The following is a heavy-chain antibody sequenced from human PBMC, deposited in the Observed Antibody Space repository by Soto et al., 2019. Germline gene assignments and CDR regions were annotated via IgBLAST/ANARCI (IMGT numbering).Heavy chain of an antibody. CDR3: ARVLSGYYDSSGYYPDDAFDI. V-gene: IGHV1-2*04. Sequence: ASVKVSCKASGYTFTGYYMHWVRQAPGQGLEWMGWINPNSGGTNYAQKFQGWVTMTRDTSISTAYMELSRLRSDDTAVYYCARVLSGYYDSSGYYPDDAFDIWGQGTMVTV. D-gene: IGHD3-22*01. J-gene: IGHJ3*02. CDR2: INPNSGGT. CDR1: GYTFTGYY.